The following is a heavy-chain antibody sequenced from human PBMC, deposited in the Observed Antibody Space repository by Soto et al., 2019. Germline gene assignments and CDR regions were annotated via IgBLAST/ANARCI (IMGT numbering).Heavy chain of an antibody. CDR1: GGSISSGGYS. V-gene: IGHV4-30-2*01. J-gene: IGHJ5*02. CDR3: ARDKAARPFWFDP. CDR2: IYHSGST. Sequence: SETLSLTCAVSGGSISSGGYSWSWIRQPPGKGLEWIGYIYHSGSTYYNPSLKSRVTISVDRSKNQFSLKLSSVTAADTAVYYCARDKAARPFWFDPWGQGTLVTVSS. D-gene: IGHD6-6*01.